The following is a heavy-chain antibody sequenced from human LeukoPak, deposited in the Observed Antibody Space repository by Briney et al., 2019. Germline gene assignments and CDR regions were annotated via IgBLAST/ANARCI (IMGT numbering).Heavy chain of an antibody. V-gene: IGHV4-59*12. CDR2: IYYSGST. CDR3: AREGYCSGGSCYFDY. Sequence: SETLSLTCTVSGGSISSYYWSWIRQPPGKGLEWIGYIYYSGSTYYNPSLKSRVTISVDTSKNQFSLKLSSVTAADTAVYYCAREGYCSGGSCYFDYWGQGTLVTVSS. J-gene: IGHJ4*02. D-gene: IGHD2-15*01. CDR1: GGSISSYY.